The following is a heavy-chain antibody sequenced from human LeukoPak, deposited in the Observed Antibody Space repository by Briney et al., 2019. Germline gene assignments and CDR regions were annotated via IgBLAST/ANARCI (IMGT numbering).Heavy chain of an antibody. CDR2: ISYGGSNQ. V-gene: IGHV3-30*04. D-gene: IGHD3-10*01. Sequence: GRSLRLSCAASGFTLSSFAMHWVRQAPGKGLEWVAVISYGGSNQYYADSVKGRFTISRDNSKNTLYLQMNSLRAEDTAVYYCARGGRFGDAFDIWGQGTMVTVSS. J-gene: IGHJ3*02. CDR3: ARGGRFGDAFDI. CDR1: GFTLSSFA.